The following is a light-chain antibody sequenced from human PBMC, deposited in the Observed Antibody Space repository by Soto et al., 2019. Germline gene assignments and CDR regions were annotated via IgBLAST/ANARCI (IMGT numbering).Light chain of an antibody. V-gene: IGKV1-39*01. CDR1: QSISSY. J-gene: IGKJ1*01. Sequence: DIQMTQSPSSLSASVGDRVTITCRASQSISSYLNWYKQKPGKAPKLLIYAASSLQSGVPSRFSGSGSGTDFTLTISSLQPEDFATYYWQQSYSTPPTFGQGTKVEIK. CDR2: AAS. CDR3: QQSYSTPPT.